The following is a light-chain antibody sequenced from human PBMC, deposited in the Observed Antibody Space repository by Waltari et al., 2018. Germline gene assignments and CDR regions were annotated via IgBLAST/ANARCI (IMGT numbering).Light chain of an antibody. CDR3: AAWDDSLNAWV. CDR1: SSNIGRNP. V-gene: IGLV1-44*01. J-gene: IGLJ3*02. Sequence: QSVLTQPPSASGTPGQRVTISCSGSSSNIGRNPAHWYQHVPGTAPKLLLYSDNLRPSGVPDRFSGSRSGTSASLAISGLQSEDEAYYYCAAWDDSLNAWVFGGGTKLTVL. CDR2: SDN.